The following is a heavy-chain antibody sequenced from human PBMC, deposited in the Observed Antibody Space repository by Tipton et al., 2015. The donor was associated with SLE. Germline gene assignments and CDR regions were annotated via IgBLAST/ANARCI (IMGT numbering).Heavy chain of an antibody. J-gene: IGHJ3*02. D-gene: IGHD3-9*01. V-gene: IGHV4-39*07. CDR2: INHSGST. CDR3: ASGILTGNAAFDI. Sequence: TLSLTCIVSGDSISSSSYYWSWIRQPPGKGLEWIGEINHSGSTNYNPSLKSRVTISVDTSKNQFSLKLSSVTAADTAVYYCASGILTGNAAFDIWGPGTMVTVS. CDR1: GDSISSSSYY.